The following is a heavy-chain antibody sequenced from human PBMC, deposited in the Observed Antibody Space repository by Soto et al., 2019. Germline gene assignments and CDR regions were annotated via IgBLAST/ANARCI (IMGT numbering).Heavy chain of an antibody. CDR2: IYWNDDK. CDR1: GFSLSTSGVD. V-gene: IGHV2-5*01. J-gene: IGHJ4*02. Sequence: QITLKESGPTLVKPTQTLTLTCTFSGFSLSTSGVDVGWIRQPPGKALEWLAVIYWNDDKRYSPSLKSRLTITKDTAKNQVVLTMTNMDPVDTATYYCVHITNNNYRPYFDYGGQGTLVTVSS. CDR3: VHITNNNYRPYFDY. D-gene: IGHD1-1*01.